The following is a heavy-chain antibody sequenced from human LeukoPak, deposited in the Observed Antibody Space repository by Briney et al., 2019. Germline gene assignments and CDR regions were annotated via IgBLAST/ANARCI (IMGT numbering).Heavy chain of an antibody. CDR3: ARAPRRTMIVVAIPHYFDY. J-gene: IGHJ4*02. CDR1: GGSISSYY. V-gene: IGHV4-59*01. CDR2: IYYSGST. Sequence: SVTLSLTCTVSGGSISSYYWSWIRQPPGKGLEWIGYIYYSGSTNYNPSLKSRVTISVDTSKNQFSLKLSSVTAADTAVYYCARAPRRTMIVVAIPHYFDYWGQGTLVTVSS. D-gene: IGHD3-22*01.